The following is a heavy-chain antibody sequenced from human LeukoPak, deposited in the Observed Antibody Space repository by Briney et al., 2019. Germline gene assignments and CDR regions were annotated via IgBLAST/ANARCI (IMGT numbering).Heavy chain of an antibody. J-gene: IGHJ3*02. Sequence: SETLSLTSAVDGGSFSGSYRSLIRQPAGKGLEWVGRIHTSGSTYYDPSLKSRVTMSLDTSKNQLSLKLTSVTAADTAVYFCARDRGGPGAFDIWGLGTMVTVSS. CDR2: IHTSGST. D-gene: IGHD2-15*01. CDR3: ARDRGGPGAFDI. V-gene: IGHV4-4*07. CDR1: GGSFSGSY.